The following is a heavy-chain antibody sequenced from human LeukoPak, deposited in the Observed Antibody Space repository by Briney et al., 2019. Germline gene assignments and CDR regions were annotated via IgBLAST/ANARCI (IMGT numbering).Heavy chain of an antibody. J-gene: IGHJ5*02. CDR2: IIPIFGTA. CDR1: GGTFSSYA. Sequence: SVKVSCKASGGTFSSYAISWVRQAPGQGLEWMGGIIPIFGTANYAQKFQGRVTITTDESTSTAYMELSSLRSEDTAVYYCARVLLRAAGGWFDPWGQGTLVTVSS. CDR3: ARVLLRAAGGWFDP. D-gene: IGHD6-25*01. V-gene: IGHV1-69*05.